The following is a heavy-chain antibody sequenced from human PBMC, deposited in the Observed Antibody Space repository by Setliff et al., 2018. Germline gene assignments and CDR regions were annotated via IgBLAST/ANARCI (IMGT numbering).Heavy chain of an antibody. CDR1: GYTFTNYG. V-gene: IGHV1-18*01. J-gene: IGHJ5*02. D-gene: IGHD3-10*01. Sequence: ASVKVSCKASGYTFTNYGITWVRQAPGQGLEWIGWINNYNFDTNYAQKFQGRVTMTTDTSTSTAHMELRSLRSDDTAIYYCARINFYDATAYYYAPHHWGQGTLITVSS. CDR3: ARINFYDATAYYYAPHH. CDR2: INNYNFDT.